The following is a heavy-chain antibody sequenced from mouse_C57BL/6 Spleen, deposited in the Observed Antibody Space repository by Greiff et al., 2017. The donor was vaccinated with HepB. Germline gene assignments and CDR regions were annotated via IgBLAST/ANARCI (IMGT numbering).Heavy chain of an antibody. CDR2: ISDGGSYT. Sequence: EVKLVESGGGLVKPGGSLKLSCAASGFTFSSYAMSWVRQTPEKRLEWVATISDGGSYTYYPDKVKGRFTISRDNAKNNLYLHMSHLKSEDTAMYYCAREFGYFDYWGQGTTLTVSS. CDR1: GFTFSSYA. CDR3: AREFGYFDY. J-gene: IGHJ2*01. V-gene: IGHV5-4*01.